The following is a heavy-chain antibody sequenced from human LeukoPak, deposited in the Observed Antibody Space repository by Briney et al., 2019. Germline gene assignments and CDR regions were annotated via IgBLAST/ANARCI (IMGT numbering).Heavy chain of an antibody. CDR1: GFTFSSYL. CDR3: ARGTIAAAGYYYFDY. D-gene: IGHD6-13*01. V-gene: IGHV3-7*04. Sequence: SGGSLRLSCAASGFTFSSYLMSWVRQAPGKRLEWVANIKQDGSEKYYVDSVKGRFTISRDNAKNSLYLQMNSLRAEDTAVYYCARGTIAAAGYYYFDYWGQGTQVTVSS. J-gene: IGHJ4*02. CDR2: IKQDGSEK.